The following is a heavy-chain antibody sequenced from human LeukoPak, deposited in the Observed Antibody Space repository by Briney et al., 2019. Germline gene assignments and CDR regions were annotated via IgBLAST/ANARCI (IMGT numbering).Heavy chain of an antibody. V-gene: IGHV4-59*06. Sequence: SETLSLTCTVSGGSISSYYWSWIRQHPGKGLEWIGYIYYSGSTYYNPSLKSRVTISVDTSKNQFSLKLSSVTAADTAVYYCAREHGSGSYQDYWGQGTLVTVSS. D-gene: IGHD3-10*01. J-gene: IGHJ4*02. CDR2: IYYSGST. CDR3: AREHGSGSYQDY. CDR1: GGSISSYY.